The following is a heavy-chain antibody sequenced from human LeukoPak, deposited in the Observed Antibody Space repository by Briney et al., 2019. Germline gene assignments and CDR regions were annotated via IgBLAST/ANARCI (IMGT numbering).Heavy chain of an antibody. V-gene: IGHV4-30-4*01. CDR1: GGSISSGDYY. D-gene: IGHD3-10*01. CDR2: IYYSGST. CDR3: ASVTITMVRGVPSPRNYYYYGMDV. J-gene: IGHJ6*04. Sequence: SETLSLTCTVSGGSISSGDYYWSWIRQPPGKGLEWIGYIYYSGSTYYNPSLKSRVTISVDTSKNQFSLKLSSVTAADTAVYYCASVTITMVRGVPSPRNYYYYGMDVWGKGTTVTVSS.